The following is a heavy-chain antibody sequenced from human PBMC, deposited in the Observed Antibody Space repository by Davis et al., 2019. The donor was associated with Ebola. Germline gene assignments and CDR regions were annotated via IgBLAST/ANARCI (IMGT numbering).Heavy chain of an antibody. CDR2: IYYSGST. CDR1: GGSISSYY. J-gene: IGHJ6*02. V-gene: IGHV4-59*01. CDR3: AREYRRYGMDV. Sequence: PSETLSLTCTVSGGSISSYYWSWIRQPPGKGLEWIGYIYYSGSTNYNPSLKSRVTISVDTSKNQFSLKLSSVTAADTAVYYCAREYRRYGMDVWGQGTTVTVSS. D-gene: IGHD2-2*02.